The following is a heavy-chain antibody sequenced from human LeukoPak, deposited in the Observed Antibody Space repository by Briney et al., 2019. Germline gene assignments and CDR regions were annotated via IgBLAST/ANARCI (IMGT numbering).Heavy chain of an antibody. J-gene: IGHJ4*02. D-gene: IGHD6-13*01. Sequence: PGGSLRLSCAASGFTFSSYGMSWVRQAPGKGLEWVSAISGSGGSTYYADSVKGRFTISRDNSKNTLYLQMNSLRAEDTAVYYCARAGYSSSWYGGYWGQGTLVTVSS. CDR2: ISGSGGST. CDR3: ARAGYSSSWYGGY. V-gene: IGHV3-23*01. CDR1: GFTFSSYG.